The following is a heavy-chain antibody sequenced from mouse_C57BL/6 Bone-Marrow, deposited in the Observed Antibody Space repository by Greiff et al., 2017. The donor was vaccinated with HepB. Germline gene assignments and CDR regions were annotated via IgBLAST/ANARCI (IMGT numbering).Heavy chain of an antibody. CDR2: ISDGGSYT. J-gene: IGHJ3*01. Sequence: EVKLMESGGGLVKPGGSLKLSCAASGFTFSSYAMSWVRQTPEKRLEWVATISDGGSYTYYPDNVKGRFTISRDNAKNNLYLQMSHLKSEDTAMYYCARDGYDGYYVSAWFAYWGQGTLVTVSA. D-gene: IGHD2-3*01. V-gene: IGHV5-4*01. CDR1: GFTFSSYA. CDR3: ARDGYDGYYVSAWFAY.